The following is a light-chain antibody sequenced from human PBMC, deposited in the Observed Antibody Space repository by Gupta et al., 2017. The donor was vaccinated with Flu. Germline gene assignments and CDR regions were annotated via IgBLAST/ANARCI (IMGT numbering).Light chain of an antibody. CDR1: SGINVGTSK. J-gene: IGLJ3*02. Sequence: CTLRSGINVGTSKIYWYQQKPGWPPLYLLTYKSDSDKQQGSGVPSRFSGSKDASANAGILLISGLQSEDEADYYCVIWHSSAWVFGGGTKLTVL. CDR2: YKSDSDK. V-gene: IGLV5-45*01. CDR3: VIWHSSAWV.